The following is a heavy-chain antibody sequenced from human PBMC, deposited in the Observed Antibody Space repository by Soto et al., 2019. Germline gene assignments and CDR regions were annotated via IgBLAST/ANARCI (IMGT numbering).Heavy chain of an antibody. J-gene: IGHJ4*02. V-gene: IGHV3-7*01. Sequence: EVQLVESGGGLVQPGGSLRLSWAPSGFTLSRNWSKWDRKVQGKGLGWVATIKQEGSGRYYVDYVKGRFTFSRDNAKDLLYLQMNSLRAGDPAGYYCARELVRAAAGTDYWGQGTLVTVSS. D-gene: IGHD6-13*01. CDR2: IKQEGSGR. CDR1: GFTLSRNW. CDR3: ARELVRAAAGTDY.